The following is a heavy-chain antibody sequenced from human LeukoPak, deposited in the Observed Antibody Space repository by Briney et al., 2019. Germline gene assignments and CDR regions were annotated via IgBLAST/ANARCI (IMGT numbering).Heavy chain of an antibody. CDR1: GYTFTGYY. V-gene: IGHV1-2*02. CDR2: INPNSGGR. CDR3: ARDPGSSW. J-gene: IGHJ4*02. Sequence: GASVKVSCKASGYTFTGYYIHWVRQAPGQGLEWMGWINPNSGGRNYAQKFQGRVTVTRDTSISTAYMELSRLRSDDTAVYYCARDPGSSWWGQGTLVTVSS. D-gene: IGHD6-13*01.